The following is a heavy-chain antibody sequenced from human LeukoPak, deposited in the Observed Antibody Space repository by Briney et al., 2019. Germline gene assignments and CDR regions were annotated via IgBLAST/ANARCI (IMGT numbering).Heavy chain of an antibody. D-gene: IGHD2-2*01. V-gene: IGHV4-31*03. J-gene: IGHJ1*01. CDR3: ARSQDIIAVPAALPVR. Sequence: SQTLSLTCTVSGGSISSGGYYWSWIRQHPGRGLEWIGYIYYSGSTYYNPSLKSRVTISVDTSKNQFSLNLSSVTAADTAVYYCARSQDIIAVPAALPVRWGQGTLVTVSS. CDR2: IYYSGST. CDR1: GGSISSGGYY.